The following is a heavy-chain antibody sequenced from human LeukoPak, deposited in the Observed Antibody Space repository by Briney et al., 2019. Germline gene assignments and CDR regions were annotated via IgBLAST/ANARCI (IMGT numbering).Heavy chain of an antibody. V-gene: IGHV5-51*01. J-gene: IGHJ4*02. CDR1: GYSFTSYW. Sequence: GESLKISCKGSGYSFTSYWIGWVRQMPGKGLEWMGIIYPGDSDTRYSPSFQGQVTISADKPIGTAYLQWSSLKASDTAMYYCARPRYPYYYDSSGSFDYWGQGTLVTVSS. D-gene: IGHD3-22*01. CDR3: ARPRYPYYYDSSGSFDY. CDR2: IYPGDSDT.